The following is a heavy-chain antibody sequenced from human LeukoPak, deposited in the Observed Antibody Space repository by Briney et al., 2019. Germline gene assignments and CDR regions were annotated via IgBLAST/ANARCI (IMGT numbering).Heavy chain of an antibody. Sequence: GGSLRLSCAASGFTFSSYSMNWGRQAPGKGLEWVSYISISSSTIYYADSVKGRFTISRDNAKNSLYLQMNSLRAEDTAVYYCARGNIGYCSSTICYEGDYWGQGTLVTVSS. CDR3: ARGNIGYCSSTICYEGDY. J-gene: IGHJ4*02. CDR2: ISISSSTI. D-gene: IGHD2-2*01. V-gene: IGHV3-48*01. CDR1: GFTFSSYS.